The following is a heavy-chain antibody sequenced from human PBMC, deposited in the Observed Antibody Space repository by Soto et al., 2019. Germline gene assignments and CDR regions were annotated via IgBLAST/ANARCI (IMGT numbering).Heavy chain of an antibody. D-gene: IGHD3-3*01. CDR3: AILARQLWDFWSSYLTSSFDS. V-gene: IGHV2-5*01. J-gene: IGHJ4*02. CDR2: IYWNDDK. Sequence: SGPTLVNPTQTLTLTCTFSGFSLSTSGGGVGWIRQPPGKALEWLALIYWNDDKRYSPSLKSRLTITKATSKNQPVLTMPNMEPLYTAPYWSAILARQLWDFWSSYLTSSFDSWGQGNRSTVSS. CDR1: GFSLSTSGGG.